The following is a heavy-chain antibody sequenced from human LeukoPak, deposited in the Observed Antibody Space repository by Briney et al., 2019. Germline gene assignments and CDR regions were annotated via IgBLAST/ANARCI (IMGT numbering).Heavy chain of an antibody. V-gene: IGHV3-66*01. Sequence: ETLSLTCAVYGGSFSGYYWSWIRQPPGKGLEWVSITYTGGTTFYADSVKGRFTISRDNSKNTLYLQTNSLRVEDTAVYYCARLLWFGELSDSWGQGTLVTVSS. CDR1: GGSFSGYY. D-gene: IGHD3-10*01. CDR2: TYTGGTT. CDR3: ARLLWFGELSDS. J-gene: IGHJ4*02.